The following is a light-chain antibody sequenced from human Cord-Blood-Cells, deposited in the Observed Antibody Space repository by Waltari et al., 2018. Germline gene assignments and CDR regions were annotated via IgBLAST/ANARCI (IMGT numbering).Light chain of an antibody. J-gene: IGKJ1*01. V-gene: IGKV1-5*01. CDR2: DAS. CDR3: QQYNSYSWT. Sequence: DIQMTQSPSTLSASVGDRVTITCRASQSISSRLAWYQQKPGKAPKLLIYDASSLESGVPSRFSGSVSGTEFTLTISSLQPDDFATYYCQQYNSYSWTFGQGTKVEIK. CDR1: QSISSR.